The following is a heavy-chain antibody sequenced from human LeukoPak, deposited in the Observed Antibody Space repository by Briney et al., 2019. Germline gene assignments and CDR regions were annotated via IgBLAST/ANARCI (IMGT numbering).Heavy chain of an antibody. CDR3: AREVEARIQLWLQYYYYMDV. J-gene: IGHJ6*03. V-gene: IGHV6-1*01. CDR2: TYYRSKWYN. D-gene: IGHD5-18*01. Sequence: SQTLSLTCAISGDSVSSNSAAWNWIRQSPSRGLEWLGRTYYRSKWYNDYAVSVKSRITINPDTSKNQFSLKLSSVIAADTAVYYCAREVEARIQLWLQYYYYMDVWGKGTTVTVSS. CDR1: GDSVSSNSAA.